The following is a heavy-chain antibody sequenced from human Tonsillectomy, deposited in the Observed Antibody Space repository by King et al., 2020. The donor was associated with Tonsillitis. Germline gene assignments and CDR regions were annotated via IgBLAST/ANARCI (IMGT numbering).Heavy chain of an antibody. Sequence: QLVQSGAEVKKPGASVKVSCKASGYTFTTYDIYWVRQATGQGLEWMGWRNPNRCDTGYAQKFQGRVTMTRNTSISTAYMELSSLRSEDTAVYYCARAFCGGDCWLTYWGQGTLVTVSS. V-gene: IGHV1-8*01. CDR1: GYTFTTYD. CDR2: RNPNRCDT. D-gene: IGHD2-21*01. CDR3: ARAFCGGDCWLTY. J-gene: IGHJ4*02.